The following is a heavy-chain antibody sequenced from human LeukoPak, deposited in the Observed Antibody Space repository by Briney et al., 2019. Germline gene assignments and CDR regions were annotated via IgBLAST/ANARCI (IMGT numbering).Heavy chain of an antibody. D-gene: IGHD1-7*01. CDR2: FDPEDGET. V-gene: IGHV1-24*01. CDR1: GYTLTELS. J-gene: IGHJ4*02. CDR3: ATLKPPGLRTTYLDY. Sequence: ASVKVSCKVSGYTLTELSMHWVRQAPGKGLEWMEGFDPEDGETIYAQKFQGRVAMTEDTSTDTAYMELSSLRSEDTAVYYCATLKPPGLRTTYLDYWGQGTLVTVSS.